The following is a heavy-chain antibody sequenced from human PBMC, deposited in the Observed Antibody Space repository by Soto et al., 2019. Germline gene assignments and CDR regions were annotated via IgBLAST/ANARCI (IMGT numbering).Heavy chain of an antibody. D-gene: IGHD2-15*01. Sequence: SETLSLTCAVYGGSFSGYYWSWIRQPPGKGLEWIGEINHSGSTNYNPSLKSRVTISVDTSKNQFSLKLSSVAAADTAVYYCARLFTEYCSGDSCYLSRLDYWGQGTLVTVSS. V-gene: IGHV4-34*01. CDR1: GGSFSGYY. CDR3: ARLFTEYCSGDSCYLSRLDY. J-gene: IGHJ4*02. CDR2: INHSGST.